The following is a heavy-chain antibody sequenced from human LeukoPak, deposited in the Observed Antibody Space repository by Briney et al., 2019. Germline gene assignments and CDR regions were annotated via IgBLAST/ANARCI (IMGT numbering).Heavy chain of an antibody. Sequence: PGGSLRLSCAASGFTFSSYSMNWVRQAPGKGLEWVSSISSSSSYIYYADSVKGRFTISRDNAKNSLYLQMNSLRAEDTAVYYCARGFRGSGFYYGMDVWGQGTTVTVSS. CDR2: ISSSSSYI. CDR1: GFTFSSYS. J-gene: IGHJ6*02. V-gene: IGHV3-21*01. D-gene: IGHD6-19*01. CDR3: ARGFRGSGFYYGMDV.